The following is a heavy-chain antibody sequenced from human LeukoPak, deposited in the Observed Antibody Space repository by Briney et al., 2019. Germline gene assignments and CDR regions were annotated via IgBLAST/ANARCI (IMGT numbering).Heavy chain of an antibody. CDR1: GLTFSTYD. V-gene: IGHV3-13*04. Sequence: GGSLRLSCAASGLTFSTYDMHWVRQASGEGLEWVSGIGKGGDTYYVGSVKGRFTISRENAKNSLYLQKNSLRSGDTAVYYCARGGYSGFDVWGQGTVVTVSS. D-gene: IGHD5-12*01. CDR3: ARGGYSGFDV. CDR2: IGKGGDT. J-gene: IGHJ3*01.